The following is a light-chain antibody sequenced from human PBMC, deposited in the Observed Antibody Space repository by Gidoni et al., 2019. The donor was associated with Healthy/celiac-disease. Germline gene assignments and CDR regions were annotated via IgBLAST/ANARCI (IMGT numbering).Light chain of an antibody. CDR2: AAS. J-gene: IGKJ1*01. CDR1: QSISSY. CDR3: QQSYSTPPRT. Sequence: DIQMTQSPSSLSASVGDRVTITCRASQSISSYLNWYQQKPGKAPKLLIYAASSLQSGVPSRFSGSGSGTDFTLTISSLQPEDFATDYCQQSYSTPPRTFGQGTKVEIK. V-gene: IGKV1-39*01.